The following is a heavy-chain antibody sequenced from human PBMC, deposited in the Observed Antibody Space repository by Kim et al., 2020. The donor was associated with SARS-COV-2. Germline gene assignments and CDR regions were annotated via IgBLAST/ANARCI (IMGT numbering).Heavy chain of an antibody. CDR3: ARGGGGVCYSCVGSDM. CDR1: GDSIKSYF. D-gene: IGHD2-21*02. J-gene: IGHJ3*02. CDR2: MHHSGSA. Sequence: SETLSLTCTVSGDSIKSYFWSWIRQPPGKGLEWNGYMHHSGSANYNPSLKSRVTISLDETKNQFSLKLSSVTAAATAEYYCARGGGGVCYSCVGSDMWRQGTMV. V-gene: IGHV4-59*01.